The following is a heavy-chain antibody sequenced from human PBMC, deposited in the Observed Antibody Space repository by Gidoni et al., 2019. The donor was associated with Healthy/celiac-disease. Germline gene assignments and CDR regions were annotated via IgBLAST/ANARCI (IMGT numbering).Heavy chain of an antibody. CDR1: GYTFTGYY. CDR2: INPNSGGT. V-gene: IGHV1-2*02. CDR3: ARYDIVVVPAAEYYYYGMDV. D-gene: IGHD2-2*01. J-gene: IGHJ6*02. Sequence: QVQLVQSGAEVKKPGASVKVSCKASGYTFTGYYMHRVRQAPGQGLEWMGWINPNSGGTNYAQKFQGRVTMTRDTSISTAYMELSRLRSDDTAVYYCARYDIVVVPAAEYYYYGMDVWGQGTTVTVSS.